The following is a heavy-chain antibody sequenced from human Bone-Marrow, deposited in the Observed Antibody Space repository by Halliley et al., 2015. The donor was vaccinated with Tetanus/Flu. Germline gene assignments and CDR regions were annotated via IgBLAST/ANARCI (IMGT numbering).Heavy chain of an antibody. CDR1: GFTSSSYG. CDR3: AKDIERLYLYGACPGY. V-gene: IGHV3-30*18. CDR2: ISFDGSNR. Sequence: SLRLSCAASGFTSSSYGMHWVRQAPGKGLEWVALISFDGSNRNHADSVKGRFTISRDNSKSTLYLQMNSLRPEDTAVYYCAKDIERLYLYGACPGYWGQGTLVTVSS. D-gene: IGHD2-21*02. J-gene: IGHJ4*02.